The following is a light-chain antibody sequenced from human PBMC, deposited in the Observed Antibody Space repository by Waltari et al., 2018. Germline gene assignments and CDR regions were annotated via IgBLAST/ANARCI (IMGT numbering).Light chain of an antibody. CDR2: GAS. CDR3: QNHERLPAV. CDR1: QSIGRY. Sequence: DIVLTQSPGTLFLSPGDRSTLSCRASQSIGRYLVWYQQKPSQAPRLLIYGASSRASGIPDRFSGSGSETDFNLTISRLEPEDFAVYYCQNHERLPAVFGQGTKVEIK. V-gene: IGKV3-20*01. J-gene: IGKJ1*01.